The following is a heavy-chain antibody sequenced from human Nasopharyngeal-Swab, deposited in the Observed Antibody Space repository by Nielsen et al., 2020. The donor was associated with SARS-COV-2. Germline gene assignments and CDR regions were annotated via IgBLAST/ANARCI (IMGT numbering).Heavy chain of an antibody. D-gene: IGHD4-17*01. CDR3: AKVLSHYGDYGNDAFDI. Sequence: GGSLRLSCAASGFTFDDYAMSWVRQAPGKGLEWVSAISGSGGSTYYADSVKGRFTISRDNSKNTLYLQMNSLRAEDTAVYYCAKVLSHYGDYGNDAFDIWGQGTMVTVSS. V-gene: IGHV3-23*01. J-gene: IGHJ3*02. CDR1: GFTFDDYA. CDR2: ISGSGGST.